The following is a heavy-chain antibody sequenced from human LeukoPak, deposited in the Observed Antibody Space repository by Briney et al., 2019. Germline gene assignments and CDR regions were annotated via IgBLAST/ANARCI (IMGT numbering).Heavy chain of an antibody. V-gene: IGHV1-69*04. CDR1: GGTFSSSS. CDR3: ARVFYHDSSPYFARSIPTIDY. Sequence: ASVSVSCKASGGTFSSSSISWVRQAPGQGLEGRGRIIPTLDIAHYSQKFQGRVTITADNSTSTAYMELSSLRSEDTAVYFCARVFYHDSSPYFARSIPTIDYWGQGTLVTVSS. D-gene: IGHD3-22*01. J-gene: IGHJ4*02. CDR2: IIPTLDIA.